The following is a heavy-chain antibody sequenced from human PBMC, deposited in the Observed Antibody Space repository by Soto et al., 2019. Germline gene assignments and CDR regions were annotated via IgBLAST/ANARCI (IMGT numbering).Heavy chain of an antibody. J-gene: IGHJ4*02. CDR3: AREVIRLRLGELSPSFDY. D-gene: IGHD3-16*02. V-gene: IGHV1-2*04. CDR2: INPNSGGT. Sequence: ASVKVSCKASGYTFTGYYMHWVRQAPGQGLEWMGWINPNSGGTNYAQKFQGWVTMTRDTSISTAYMELSRLRSDDTAVYYCAREVIRLRLGELSPSFDYWGQETLVTVSS. CDR1: GYTFTGYY.